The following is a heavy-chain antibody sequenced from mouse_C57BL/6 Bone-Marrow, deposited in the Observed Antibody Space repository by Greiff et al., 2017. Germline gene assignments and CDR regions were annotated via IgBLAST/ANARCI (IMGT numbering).Heavy chain of an antibody. Sequence: EVQRVESGGGLVQPGGSLKLSCAASGFTFSDYYMYWVRQTPEKRLEWVAYISNGGGSTYYPDTVKGRFTISRDNAKNTLYLQMSRLKSEDTAMYYCARPPLTFVYYAMDYWGQGTSVTVSS. J-gene: IGHJ4*01. CDR1: GFTFSDYY. D-gene: IGHD4-1*01. V-gene: IGHV5-12*01. CDR3: ARPPLTFVYYAMDY. CDR2: ISNGGGST.